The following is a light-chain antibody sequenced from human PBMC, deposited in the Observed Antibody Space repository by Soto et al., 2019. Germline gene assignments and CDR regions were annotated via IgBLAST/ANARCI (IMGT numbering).Light chain of an antibody. CDR2: DND. V-gene: IGLV1-51*01. J-gene: IGLJ2*01. CDR3: GTLDNRLNVGV. Sequence: QSVLTQPPSVSAAPGQMVTISCSGTNSIIGNNYVSWYQQLPGTAPKLLIYDNDDRPSGIPDRFSGSKSGTSATLGIAGLQTGDEADYYCGTLDNRLNVGVFGGGTKLTVL. CDR1: NSIIGNNY.